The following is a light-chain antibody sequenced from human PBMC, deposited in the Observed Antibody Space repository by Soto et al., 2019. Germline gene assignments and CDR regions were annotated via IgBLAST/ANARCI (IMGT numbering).Light chain of an antibody. V-gene: IGKV3-20*01. CDR1: QSVSSSY. J-gene: IGKJ4*01. CDR2: GAS. Sequence: EIVLTQSPGTLSLSPGERATLSCSASQSVSSSYLAWYQQKPGQAPRLLIYGASSRPTGIPDRFSGSGSGTDFTLTISRLEPEDFAVYYCHQYDSSPLTFGGGTKVEIK. CDR3: HQYDSSPLT.